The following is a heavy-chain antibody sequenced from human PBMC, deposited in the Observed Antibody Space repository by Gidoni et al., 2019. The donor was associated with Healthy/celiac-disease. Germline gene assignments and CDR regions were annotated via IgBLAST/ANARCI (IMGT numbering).Heavy chain of an antibody. D-gene: IGHD5-12*01. CDR3: ARHVEMATILRYGMDV. CDR2: IDPSDSYT. CDR1: GYSFTSYW. J-gene: IGHJ6*02. Sequence: EVQLVQSGAEAKKPGESLRISCKGSGYSFTSYWISWVRQMPGKGLEWMGRIDPSDSYTNYSPSFQGHVTISADKSISTAYLQWSSLKASDTAMYYCARHVEMATILRYGMDVWGQGTTVTVSS. V-gene: IGHV5-10-1*03.